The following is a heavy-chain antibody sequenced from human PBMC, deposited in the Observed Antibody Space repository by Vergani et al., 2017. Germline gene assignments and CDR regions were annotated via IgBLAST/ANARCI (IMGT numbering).Heavy chain of an antibody. Sequence: EVQLVESGGGLVKPGGSLRLSCAASGFSFSSYSMNWVRQAPGKGLEWVASISGSSSYVFYRDSVEGRFTITRDNAKKSVYMKMNSLRAEDTARYYCARELCYCTHISCSPHSYWGQGTQVTVS. D-gene: IGHD2-8*01. CDR1: GFSFSSYS. J-gene: IGHJ4*02. V-gene: IGHV3-21*02. CDR3: ARELCYCTHISCSPHSY. CDR2: ISGSSSYV.